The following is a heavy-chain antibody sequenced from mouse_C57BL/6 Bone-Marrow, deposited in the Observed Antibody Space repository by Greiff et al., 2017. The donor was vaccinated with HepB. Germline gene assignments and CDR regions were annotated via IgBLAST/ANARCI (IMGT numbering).Heavy chain of an antibody. V-gene: IGHV5-6*01. CDR2: ISSGGSYT. CDR3: ASSNWYYFDY. J-gene: IGHJ2*01. D-gene: IGHD4-1*01. Sequence: EVQVVESGGDLVKPGGSLKLPCEAPGSTFSSYGMSWVRQTPDKRLGWVATISSGGSYTYYPDSVKGRFTISRDNAKNTLYLQMSSLKSEDTAMYYCASSNWYYFDYWGQGTTLTVSS. CDR1: GSTFSSYG.